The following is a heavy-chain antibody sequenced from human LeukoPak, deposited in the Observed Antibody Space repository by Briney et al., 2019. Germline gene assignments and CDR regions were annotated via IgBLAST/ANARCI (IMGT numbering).Heavy chain of an antibody. Sequence: GWSLRLSCAASGFTFSSYGMHWVRQAPGKGLEWVAVIWYDGSNKYYADSVKGRFTISRDNSKNTLYLQMNSLRAEDTAVYYCARGKGSSSPYYFDYWGQGTLVTVSS. CDR2: IWYDGSNK. D-gene: IGHD6-6*01. CDR1: GFTFSSYG. V-gene: IGHV3-33*01. CDR3: ARGKGSSSPYYFDY. J-gene: IGHJ4*02.